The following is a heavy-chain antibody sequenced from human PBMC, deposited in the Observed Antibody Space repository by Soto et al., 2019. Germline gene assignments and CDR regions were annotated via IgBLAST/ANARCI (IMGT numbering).Heavy chain of an antibody. V-gene: IGHV4-34*01. J-gene: IGHJ5*02. CDR2: INHSGST. CDR3: ARRYFDWLSLSGRWFDP. D-gene: IGHD3-9*01. Sequence: PSETLSLTCAVYGGSFSGYYWSWIRQPPGKGLEWIGEINHSGSTNYNPSLKSRVTISVDTSKNQFSLKLTSVTAADTAVYYCARRYFDWLSLSGRWFDPRGQGTLVTVSS. CDR1: GGSFSGYY.